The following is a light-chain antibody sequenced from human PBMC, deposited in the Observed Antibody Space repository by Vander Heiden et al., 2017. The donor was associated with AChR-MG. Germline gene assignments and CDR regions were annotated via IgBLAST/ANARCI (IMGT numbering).Light chain of an antibody. CDR1: QSISSY. V-gene: IGKV1-39*01. CDR2: AAS. Sequence: DIQMTQSPYSLSASVGDRVTITCRASQSISSYLNWYQQKPGNAPKLLIYAASSLQSGVPSRFSGSGSGTDFTLTISSLQPEDFATYYCQQNDSTPPLTFGGGTKVEIK. CDR3: QQNDSTPPLT. J-gene: IGKJ4*01.